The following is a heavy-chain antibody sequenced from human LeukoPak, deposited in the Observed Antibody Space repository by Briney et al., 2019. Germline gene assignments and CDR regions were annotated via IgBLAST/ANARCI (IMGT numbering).Heavy chain of an antibody. V-gene: IGHV4-39*07. J-gene: IGHJ1*01. D-gene: IGHD6-13*01. CDR1: GGSISSSSYY. CDR3: ARDSSWYRYFQH. Sequence: SETLSLTCTVSGGSISSSSYYWGWIRQPPGKGLEWIGSIYYSGSTYYNPSLKSRVTVSVDTSKNQFSLKLSSVTAADTAVYYCARDSSWYRYFQHWGQGTLVTVSS. CDR2: IYYSGST.